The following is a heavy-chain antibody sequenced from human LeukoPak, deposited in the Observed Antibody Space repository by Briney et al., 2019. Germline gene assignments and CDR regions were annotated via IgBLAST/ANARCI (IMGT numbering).Heavy chain of an antibody. V-gene: IGHV1-2*02. CDR3: ARDQQLRYSSSWYWWYYYYYMDV. CDR1: GYTFTGYY. CDR2: INPNSGGT. D-gene: IGHD6-13*01. Sequence: GASVKVSCKASGYTFTGYYMHWVRQAPGQGLEWMGWINPNSGGTNYAQKFQGRVTMTRDTSISTAYMELSRLRSDDTAVYYCARDQQLRYSSSWYWWYYYYYMDVWGKGTTVTVSS. J-gene: IGHJ6*03.